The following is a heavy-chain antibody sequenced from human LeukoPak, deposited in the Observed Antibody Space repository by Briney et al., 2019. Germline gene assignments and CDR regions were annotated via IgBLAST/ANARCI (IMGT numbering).Heavy chain of an antibody. V-gene: IGHV4-4*02. J-gene: IGHJ4*02. CDR3: ARPVSSGCYRYFDY. D-gene: IGHD6-19*01. CDR1: GGSISSSNW. Sequence: SGTLSLTCAVSGGSISSSNWRSWVRPPPGKGLEWSGDIYHSGSTNYTPSLQSRVTISVDTSKNQFSLKLSTVTSADTAVYYCARPVSSGCYRYFDYWGQGTLVTVSS. CDR2: IYHSGST.